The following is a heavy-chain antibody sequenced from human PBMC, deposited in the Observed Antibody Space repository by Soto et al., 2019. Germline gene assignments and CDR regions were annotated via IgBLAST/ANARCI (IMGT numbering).Heavy chain of an antibody. V-gene: IGHV4-31*03. Sequence: QVHLQESGPGLVKPSQTLSLTCTVSGGSLTSNGYYWSWIRQRPEKGLEWLGYIYYSGTTHFNPSLKSRLSTSMDTSNNQFSLNLTSVTAADTAVYFCARDLLYRAVFEIWGQGTLVTVSA. CDR1: GGSLTSNGYY. CDR3: ARDLLYRAVFEI. J-gene: IGHJ3*02. CDR2: IYYSGTT. D-gene: IGHD3-3*01.